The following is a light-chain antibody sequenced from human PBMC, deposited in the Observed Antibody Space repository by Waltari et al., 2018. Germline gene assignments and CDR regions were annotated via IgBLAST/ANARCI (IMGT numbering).Light chain of an antibody. CDR1: NIGDKT. CDR3: QVWDCDTYIV. V-gene: IGLV3-21*02. CDR2: DDR. J-gene: IGLJ2*01. Sequence: SYVLNQTPSVSVAPGETASISCVGDNIGDKTVHWYRQRPGQAPVVVVYDDRQRPSGIPERFAGSTSRKSATLTINRVEAADEADDYCQVWDCDTYIVFGGGTNLTVL.